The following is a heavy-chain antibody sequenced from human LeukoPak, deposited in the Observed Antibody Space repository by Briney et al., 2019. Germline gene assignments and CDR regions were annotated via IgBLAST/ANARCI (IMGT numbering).Heavy chain of an antibody. D-gene: IGHD7-27*01. Sequence: SETLSLTCTVSGCSISSYYWSWLRQPPGKGLEWIGYIHYSGSTNYNPSLKSRVTISVDTSKNQFSLKLSSVTAADTAVYYCARGRGNWGFDYWGQGTLVTVSS. J-gene: IGHJ4*02. V-gene: IGHV4-59*01. CDR3: ARGRGNWGFDY. CDR2: IHYSGST. CDR1: GCSISSYY.